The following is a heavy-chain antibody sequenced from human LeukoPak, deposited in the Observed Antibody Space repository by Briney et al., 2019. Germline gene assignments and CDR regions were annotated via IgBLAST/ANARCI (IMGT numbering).Heavy chain of an antibody. CDR3: TTQGAAA. V-gene: IGHV3-74*01. CDR1: GFTFSTNR. CDR2: INTDGSIT. Sequence: GGSLRLSCAASGFTFSTNRMHCVRQVPGKGLVWVSRINTDGSITTYADSVKGRFTISRDNATNTLSLQMNSLKGEDTAVYYCTTQGAAAWGQGTLVTVSS. D-gene: IGHD1-26*01. J-gene: IGHJ4*02.